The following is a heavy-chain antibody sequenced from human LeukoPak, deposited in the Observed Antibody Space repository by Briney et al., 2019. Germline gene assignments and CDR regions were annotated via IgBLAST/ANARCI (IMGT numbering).Heavy chain of an antibody. D-gene: IGHD3-22*01. CDR2: IYTSGST. V-gene: IGHV4-61*02. CDR3: ARDSYYDNRRAFDI. CDR1: GGSISSGSYY. J-gene: IGHJ3*02. Sequence: SQTLSLTCTVSGGSISSGSYYWSWIRQPAGKGLEWIGRIYTSGSTNYNPSLKSRVTISVDTSKNQFSLKLSSVTAADTAVYYCARDSYYDNRRAFDIWGQGTMVTVSS.